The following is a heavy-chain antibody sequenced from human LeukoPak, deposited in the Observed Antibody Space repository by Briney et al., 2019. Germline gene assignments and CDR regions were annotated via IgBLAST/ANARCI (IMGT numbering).Heavy chain of an antibody. Sequence: ESGPTLVNPTQTLTLTCTFSGSSLSTSGMCVSWIRQPPGKALEWLARIDWDDDRYYNTSLKTRLTISKDTSKNQVVLTMTNMDPVDTATYYCARMRYCSSTSCYYFDSWGQGTLVTVSS. CDR2: IDWDDDR. CDR3: ARMRYCSSTSCYYFDS. CDR1: GSSLSTSGMC. J-gene: IGHJ4*02. D-gene: IGHD2-2*01. V-gene: IGHV2-70*11.